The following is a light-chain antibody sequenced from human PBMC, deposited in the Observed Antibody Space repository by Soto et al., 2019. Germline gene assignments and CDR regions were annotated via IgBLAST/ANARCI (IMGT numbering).Light chain of an antibody. V-gene: IGLV2-14*01. CDR2: DVS. Sequence: QSALTQPASVSGSPGQSITISCTGTNSDVGGYNYVSWYQQHPGKAPKLMIYDVSNRPSGVSNRFSGSKSGNTASLTISGPQAEDEADYYCSSYTSSSTLVVFGGGTKLTVL. CDR3: SSYTSSSTLVV. J-gene: IGLJ2*01. CDR1: NSDVGGYNY.